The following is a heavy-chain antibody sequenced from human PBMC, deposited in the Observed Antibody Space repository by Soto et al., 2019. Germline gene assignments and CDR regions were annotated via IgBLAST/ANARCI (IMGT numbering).Heavy chain of an antibody. Sequence: GASVKVSCKASGYTFTGYYMHWVRQAPGQGLEWMGWINPNSGGTNYAQKFQGWVTMTRDTSISTAYMELSRLRSDDTAVYYCARDRAVADNAFDIWGQGTMVTVSS. CDR2: INPNSGGT. V-gene: IGHV1-2*04. CDR1: GYTFTGYY. CDR3: ARDRAVADNAFDI. D-gene: IGHD6-19*01. J-gene: IGHJ3*02.